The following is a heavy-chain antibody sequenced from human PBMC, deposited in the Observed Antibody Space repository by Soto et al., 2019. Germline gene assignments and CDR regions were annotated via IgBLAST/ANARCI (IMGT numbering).Heavy chain of an antibody. CDR1: GYTFTSYA. V-gene: IGHV1-3*01. J-gene: IGHJ6*02. CDR2: INAGNGNT. Sequence: ASVKVSCKASGYTFTSYAMHWVRQAPGQRLEWMGWINAGNGNTKYSQKFQGRVTITRDTSASTAYMELSSPRSEDTAVYYCARGGVGVVVAATAYYYYYYGMDVWGQGTTVTVSS. D-gene: IGHD2-15*01. CDR3: ARGGVGVVVAATAYYYYYYGMDV.